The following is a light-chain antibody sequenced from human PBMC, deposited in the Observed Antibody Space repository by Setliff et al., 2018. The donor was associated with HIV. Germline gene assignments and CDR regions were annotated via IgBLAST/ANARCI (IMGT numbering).Light chain of an antibody. CDR3: ATWDDSLNAWV. Sequence: QSVLAQQPSASGTPGQRVTISCSGSSSNIGSNTVHWYLQVPGTAPKLLIYSNDQRPSGVPDRFSGSKSGTSASLAISGLQSEDEADYYCATWDDSLNAWVFGGGTKVTVL. V-gene: IGLV1-44*01. CDR1: SSNIGSNT. J-gene: IGLJ3*02. CDR2: SND.